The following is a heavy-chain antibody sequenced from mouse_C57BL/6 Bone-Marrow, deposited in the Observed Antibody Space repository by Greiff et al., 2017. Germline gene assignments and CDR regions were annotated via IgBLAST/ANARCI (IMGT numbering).Heavy chain of an antibody. V-gene: IGHV6-6*01. CDR3: TSSPTMITPFAY. D-gene: IGHD2-4*01. Sequence: EVKLEESGGGLVQPGGSMTLSCAASGFTFSDAWMDWVRQSPEKGLEWVAEIRNKANNHATYYAESVKGRFTISRDDSKSSVYLQMNSLRAEDTGIYYTTSSPTMITPFAYWGQGTLVTVSA. J-gene: IGHJ3*01. CDR1: GFTFSDAW. CDR2: IRNKANNHAT.